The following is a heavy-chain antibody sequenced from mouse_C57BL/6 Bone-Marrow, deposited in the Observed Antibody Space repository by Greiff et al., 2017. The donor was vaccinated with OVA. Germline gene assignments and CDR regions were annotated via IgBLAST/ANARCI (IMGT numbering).Heavy chain of an antibody. CDR1: GYTFTDYY. CDR2: INPYNGGT. J-gene: IGHJ3*01. Sequence: VQLKESGPVLVKPGASVKMSCKASGYTFTDYYMNWVKQSHGKSLEWIGVINPYNGGTSYNQKFKGKATLTVDKSSSTAYMELNSLTSEDSAVYYCARGGPAWFAYWGQGTLVTVSA. CDR3: ARGGPAWFAY. V-gene: IGHV1-19*01.